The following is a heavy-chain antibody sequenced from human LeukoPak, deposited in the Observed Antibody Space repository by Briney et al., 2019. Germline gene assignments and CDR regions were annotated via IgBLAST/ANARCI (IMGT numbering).Heavy chain of an antibody. CDR2: INPNSDGT. V-gene: IGHV1-2*02. CDR3: ARDLNYGDYVSYWFDP. CDR1: GYTFAAYY. J-gene: IGHJ5*02. D-gene: IGHD4-17*01. Sequence: ASVKVSCKASGYTFAAYYMYWVRQAPGQGLEWMGWINPNSDGTDYAQKFQGRVTMTRDTSISTAYMELSRLRSDDTAVYYCARDLNYGDYVSYWFDPWGQGTLVTVSS.